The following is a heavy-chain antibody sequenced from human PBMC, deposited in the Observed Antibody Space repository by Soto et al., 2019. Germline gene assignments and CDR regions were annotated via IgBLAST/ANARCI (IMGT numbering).Heavy chain of an antibody. Sequence: QVQLVQSGAEVKKPGASVKVSCKASGYTFVSFGINWVRQAPGQGLEWLGRISPYNGDTSYAEKFRGRVAMTTDTSSIKVYLELRSLRSDDTSVYYCARHQTKWLRDASDIWGQGSIVTVSS. CDR1: GYTFVSFG. J-gene: IGHJ3*02. V-gene: IGHV1-18*01. CDR2: ISPYNGDT. D-gene: IGHD2-8*01. CDR3: ARHQTKWLRDASDI.